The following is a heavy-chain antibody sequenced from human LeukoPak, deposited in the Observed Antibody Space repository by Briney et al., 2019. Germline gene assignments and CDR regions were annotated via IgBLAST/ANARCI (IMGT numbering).Heavy chain of an antibody. CDR2: IYYSGST. CDR3: ARGLTAMVLPIDY. Sequence: SETLSLTCTVSGGSISSYYWSWVRQPPGKGLEWIGYIYYSGSTNYNPSLKSRVTISVDTSKNQFSLKLSSVTAADTAVYYCARGLTAMVLPIDYWGQGTLVTVSS. CDR1: GGSISSYY. V-gene: IGHV4-59*01. D-gene: IGHD5-18*01. J-gene: IGHJ4*02.